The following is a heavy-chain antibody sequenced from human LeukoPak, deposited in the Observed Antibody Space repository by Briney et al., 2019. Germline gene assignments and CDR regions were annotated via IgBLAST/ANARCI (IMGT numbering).Heavy chain of an antibody. CDR1: GFTFSGSV. Sequence: GGSLRLSCAASGFTFSGSVIHWVRQAPGKGLEGVGRIRRKTDNYVTAYAASVRGRFTISRDDSKNTAYLQMNSLKTEDTAVYYCTRIVGATLTDDPFDIWGQGTMVTVSS. V-gene: IGHV3-73*01. D-gene: IGHD1-26*01. CDR3: TRIVGATLTDDPFDI. J-gene: IGHJ3*02. CDR2: IRRKTDNYVT.